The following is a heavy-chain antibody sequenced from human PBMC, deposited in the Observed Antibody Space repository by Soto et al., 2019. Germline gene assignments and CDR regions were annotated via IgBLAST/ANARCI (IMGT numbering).Heavy chain of an antibody. CDR2: IRSKSSNYAT. D-gene: IGHD3-10*02. CDR3: TRSMFGENAFDI. V-gene: IGHV3-73*02. Sequence: VQLVESGGGLVQPGGSLKLSCAASGFTFSGSAMDWVRQDSGKGLEWVGRIRSKSSNYATVYAASVKDRFTISRDDSQNTAYLQMNNLKTEDTAVYYCTRSMFGENAFDIWGQGTMVIVSS. CDR1: GFTFSGSA. J-gene: IGHJ3*02.